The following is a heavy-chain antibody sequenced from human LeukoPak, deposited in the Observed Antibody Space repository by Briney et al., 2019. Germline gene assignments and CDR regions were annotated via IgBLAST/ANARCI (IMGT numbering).Heavy chain of an antibody. V-gene: IGHV3-33*01. CDR1: GFTFSSYG. J-gene: IGHJ4*02. Sequence: GGSLRLSCAASGFTFSSYGMHWVRQAPGKGLEWVAVIWYDGSNKYYADSVKGRFTISRDNSKNTLYLQMNSLRAEDTAVYYCARDSIADPFDYRGQGTLVTVSS. D-gene: IGHD6-6*01. CDR3: ARDSIADPFDY. CDR2: IWYDGSNK.